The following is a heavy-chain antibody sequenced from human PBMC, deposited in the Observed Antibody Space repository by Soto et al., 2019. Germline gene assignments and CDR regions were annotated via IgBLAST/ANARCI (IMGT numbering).Heavy chain of an antibody. J-gene: IGHJ4*02. Sequence: TGGSLRLSCAASGFTFSNAWMSWVRQAPGKGLEWVGRIKSKTDGGTTDYAAPVKGRFTISRDNAKNSLFLQMDSLRDEDTAVYYCVGGPGWKMDYWGQGTLVTVSS. V-gene: IGHV3-15*01. CDR1: GFTFSNAW. CDR2: IKSKTDGGTT. CDR3: VGGPGWKMDY. D-gene: IGHD3-16*01.